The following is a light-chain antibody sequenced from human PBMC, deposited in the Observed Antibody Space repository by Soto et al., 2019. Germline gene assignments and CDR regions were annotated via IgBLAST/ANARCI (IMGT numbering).Light chain of an antibody. CDR2: DIN. Sequence: QSVLTQPASVSGSPGQSITISCTGTSSDVGNYIFVSWYRQHPGKAPKLMIYDINNRPSGVSNRFSGSKSGSTASLTISGLQAEDEADYYCVSYTTSASYVLGNGTKV. V-gene: IGLV2-14*01. J-gene: IGLJ1*01. CDR3: VSYTTSASYV. CDR1: SSDVGNYIF.